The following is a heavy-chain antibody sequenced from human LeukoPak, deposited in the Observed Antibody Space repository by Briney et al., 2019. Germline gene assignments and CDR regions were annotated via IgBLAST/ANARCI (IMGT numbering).Heavy chain of an antibody. Sequence: ASVKVSCKASGGTFSSYAISWERQAPGQGLEWMGGIIPIFGTANYAQKFQGRVTITADEFTSTAYMELSSLRSEDTAVYYCARGYCSSTSCYSRQAYYFDYWGQGTLVTVSS. D-gene: IGHD2-2*02. CDR2: IIPIFGTA. J-gene: IGHJ4*02. V-gene: IGHV1-69*13. CDR1: GGTFSSYA. CDR3: ARGYCSSTSCYSRQAYYFDY.